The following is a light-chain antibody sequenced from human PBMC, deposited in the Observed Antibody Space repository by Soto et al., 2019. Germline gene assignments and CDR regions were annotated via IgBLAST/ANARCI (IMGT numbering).Light chain of an antibody. CDR2: DAS. Sequence: DLQMTQSPATLSASVGDRVTITCRASQSVSSWLAWYQQKPGNAPKLLIKDASTLEAGVPPRFSGSGSGTDFTLTISSLQPEDVATYYCQHCDYLPIFGPGTTVDFK. J-gene: IGKJ3*01. CDR1: QSVSSW. CDR3: QHCDYLPI. V-gene: IGKV1-5*01.